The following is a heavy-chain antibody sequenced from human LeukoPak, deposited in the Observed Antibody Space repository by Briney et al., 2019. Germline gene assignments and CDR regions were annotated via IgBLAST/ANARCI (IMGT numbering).Heavy chain of an antibody. CDR1: GGSISSSSYY. CDR3: ARHKYDFWSGYLFDY. J-gene: IGHJ4*02. CDR2: IYYSGST. Sequence: SETLSLTCTVSGGSISSSSYYWGWIRQPPGKGLEWIGSIYYSGSTYYNPSLKSRVTISVDTSKNQFSLKLSSVTAADTAVYYCARHKYDFWSGYLFDYWGQGTLVTASS. V-gene: IGHV4-39*01. D-gene: IGHD3-3*01.